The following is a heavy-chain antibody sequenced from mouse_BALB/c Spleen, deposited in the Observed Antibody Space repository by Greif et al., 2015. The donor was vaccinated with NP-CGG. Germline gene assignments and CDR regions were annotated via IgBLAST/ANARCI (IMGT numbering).Heavy chain of an antibody. J-gene: IGHJ2*01. V-gene: IGHV2-9*02. CDR2: IWAGGSA. CDR3: ASGGGTYYFDY. D-gene: IGHD4-1*01. Sequence: QVQLQQSGPGLVAPSQSLSITCTVSGFSLTSYGVHWVRPPPGKGLEWLGVIWAGGSANYNSALMSRLSISKDNSKSQVFLKMISLQTDDTATYYCASGGGTYYFDYWGQGTTLSVSS. CDR1: GFSLTSYG.